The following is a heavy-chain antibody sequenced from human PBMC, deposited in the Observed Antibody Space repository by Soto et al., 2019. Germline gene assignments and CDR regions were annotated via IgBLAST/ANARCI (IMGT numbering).Heavy chain of an antibody. D-gene: IGHD4-17*01. V-gene: IGHV3-21*01. CDR2: ISSSSSYI. Sequence: EVQLVESGGGLVKPGGSLRLSCAASGFTFSSYSMNWVRQAPGKGLEWVSSISSSSSYIYYADSVKGRFTISRDNAKNSLYLQMNSLRAEDTAVYYCARDLPLGDYGDGYFQHWGQGTLVTVSS. J-gene: IGHJ1*01. CDR3: ARDLPLGDYGDGYFQH. CDR1: GFTFSSYS.